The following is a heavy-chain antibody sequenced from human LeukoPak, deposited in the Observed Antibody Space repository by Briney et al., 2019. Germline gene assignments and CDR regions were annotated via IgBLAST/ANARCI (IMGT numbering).Heavy chain of an antibody. V-gene: IGHV3-15*01. CDR3: TSPYYYGSGSHL. CDR2: IKSKTDGGTT. CDR1: GFTFSNAW. D-gene: IGHD3-10*01. J-gene: IGHJ4*02. Sequence: PGGSLRLSCAASGFTFSNAWMSWVRQAPGRGLEWVGRIKSKTDGGTTDYAAPVKGRFTISRDDSKNTLYLQMNSLKTEDTAVYYCTSPYYYGSGSHLWGQGTLVTVSS.